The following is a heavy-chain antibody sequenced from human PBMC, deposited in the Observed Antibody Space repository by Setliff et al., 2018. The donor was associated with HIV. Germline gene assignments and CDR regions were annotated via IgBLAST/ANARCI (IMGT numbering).Heavy chain of an antibody. D-gene: IGHD3-22*01. CDR3: ARVVDRDYRFDSSGYDY. CDR2: IIPKSGET. V-gene: IGHV1-2*02. CDR1: GYTFTPHH. Sequence: GVSVKVSCKASGYTFTPHHIHWGRQAPGQGPEWMGWIIPKSGETSYAEKFRGRVTITRDTSLSTAYMELSWLTPDDTAVYYCARVVDRDYRFDSSGYDYWGQGTLVTVSS. J-gene: IGHJ4*02.